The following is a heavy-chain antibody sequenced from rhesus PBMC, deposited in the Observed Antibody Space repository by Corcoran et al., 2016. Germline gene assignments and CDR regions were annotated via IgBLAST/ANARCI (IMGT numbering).Heavy chain of an antibody. Sequence: QVQLQESGPGLVNPSETLSLTCAVSGGSISSGYGWSWIRQPPGKGLEWIGHIYETIVNTHYNPSLKGRVTISKDPSKNQFALKRSCVTAADTAVYYCAREVARTETYGLDSWGQGVVVTVSS. CDR2: IYETIVNT. CDR1: GGSISSGYG. CDR3: AREVARTETYGLDS. J-gene: IGHJ6*01. V-gene: IGHV4S7*01. D-gene: IGHD2-15*01.